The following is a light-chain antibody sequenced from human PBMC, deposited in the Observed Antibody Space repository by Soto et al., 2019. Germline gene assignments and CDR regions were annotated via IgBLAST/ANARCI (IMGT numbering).Light chain of an antibody. CDR1: SSDVGAYNY. CDR2: DVS. CDR3: CSYTSSSNYV. V-gene: IGLV2-14*01. Sequence: QSVLTQPASVSGSPGQSITISCTGTSSDVGAYNYVSWFQQYPGKAPKLMIYDVSNRPSGVSNRFSGSKSGNTASLTISGLQDEDDADYYCCSYTSSSNYVFGTGTKVTVL. J-gene: IGLJ1*01.